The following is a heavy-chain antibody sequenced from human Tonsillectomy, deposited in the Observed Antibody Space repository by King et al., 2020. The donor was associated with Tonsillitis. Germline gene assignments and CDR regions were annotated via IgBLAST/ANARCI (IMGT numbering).Heavy chain of an antibody. J-gene: IGHJ2*01. CDR2: IHYTGNT. Sequence: VQLQESGPGLVKPSETLSLTCTVSGGSIINYYWNWIRQSPGTGLEWIGYIHYTGNTKYNPSLKSRVTISRDTSKNQFSLRLSSVTAADTAVYFCARDYCASTTCFPFDLWGRGTLVTVSS. CDR1: GGSIINYY. CDR3: ARDYCASTTCFPFDL. V-gene: IGHV4-59*01. D-gene: IGHD2/OR15-2a*01.